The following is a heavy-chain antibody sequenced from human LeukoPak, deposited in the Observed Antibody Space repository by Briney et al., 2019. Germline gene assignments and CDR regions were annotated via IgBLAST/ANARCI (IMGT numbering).Heavy chain of an antibody. J-gene: IGHJ6*03. D-gene: IGHD2-2*01. V-gene: IGHV3-7*01. Sequence: GGSLRLSCTASGFTFGDYAMSWVRQAPGKGLEWVANIKQDGSEKYYVDSVKGRFTISRDNAKNSLYLQMNSLRAEDTAVYYCAREPTPYCSSTSCYRRYYYYMDVWGKGTTVTISS. CDR1: GFTFGDYA. CDR3: AREPTPYCSSTSCYRRYYYYMDV. CDR2: IKQDGSEK.